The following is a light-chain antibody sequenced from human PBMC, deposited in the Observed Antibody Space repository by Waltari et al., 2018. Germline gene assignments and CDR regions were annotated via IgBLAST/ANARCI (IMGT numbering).Light chain of an antibody. V-gene: IGKV1-39*01. CDR2: AAT. CDR3: QQSYSTPRT. CDR1: QTISRY. J-gene: IGKJ2*01. Sequence: DVQMTQSPSSLSASVGDTVTITCRASQTISRYLNWYQQQPGKAPKPLIYAATTLQSEVPSRCTGSGSGTEFTLTISSVQPEDFATYYCQQSYSTPRTFGQGTKLDIK.